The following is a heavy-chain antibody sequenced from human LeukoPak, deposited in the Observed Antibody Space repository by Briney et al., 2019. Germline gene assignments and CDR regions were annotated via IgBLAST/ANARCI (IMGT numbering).Heavy chain of an antibody. D-gene: IGHD5-18*01. V-gene: IGHV4-34*01. CDR2: INHSGST. J-gene: IGHJ4*02. CDR1: GGSFSGYY. Sequence: SKTLSLTCAVYGGSFSGYYWSWIRQPPGKGLEWIGEINHSGSTNYNPSLKSRVTISVDTSKNQFSLKLSSVTAADTAVYYCARRRGYSYGTLDYWGQGTLVTVSS. CDR3: ARRRGYSYGTLDY.